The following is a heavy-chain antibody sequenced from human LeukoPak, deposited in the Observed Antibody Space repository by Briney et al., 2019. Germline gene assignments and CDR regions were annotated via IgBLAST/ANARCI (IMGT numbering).Heavy chain of an antibody. CDR3: ARDYYDFWSGRPNYFDY. CDR1: GGTFSSYA. Sequence: SVKVSCKASGGTFSSYAISWVRQAPGQGLEWMGRIIPILGIANYAQKFQGRVTITADKSTSTAYMELSSLRSEDTAVYYCARDYYDFWSGRPNYFDYWGQGTLVTVSS. V-gene: IGHV1-69*04. D-gene: IGHD3-3*01. J-gene: IGHJ4*02. CDR2: IIPILGIA.